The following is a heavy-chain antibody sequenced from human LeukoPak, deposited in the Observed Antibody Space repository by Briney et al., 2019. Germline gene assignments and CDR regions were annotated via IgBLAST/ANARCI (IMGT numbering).Heavy chain of an antibody. J-gene: IGHJ4*02. CDR1: GGSFSGYY. D-gene: IGHD4-11*01. V-gene: IGHV4-34*01. Sequence: KPSETLSLTCAVYGGSFSGYYWSWIRQPPGKGLEWIGEINPSGSTNYNPSLKSRVTISVDTSKNQFSLKLSSVTAADTAVYYCARKKGLQYYFDYWGQGTLVTVSS. CDR3: ARKKGLQYYFDY. CDR2: INPSGST.